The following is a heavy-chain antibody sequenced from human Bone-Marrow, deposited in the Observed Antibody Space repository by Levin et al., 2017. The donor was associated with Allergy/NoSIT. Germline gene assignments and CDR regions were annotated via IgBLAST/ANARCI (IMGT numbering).Heavy chain of an antibody. D-gene: IGHD1-20*01. J-gene: IGHJ4*02. V-gene: IGHV1-2*02. CDR2: INPNSGGT. CDR3: ARERDNWNDY. CDR1: GYTFTGYY. Sequence: GESLKISCKASGYTFTGYYMHWVRQAPGQGLEWMGWINPNSGGTNYAQKFQGRVTMTRDTSISTAYMELSRLRSDDTAVYYCARERDNWNDYWGQGTLVTVSS.